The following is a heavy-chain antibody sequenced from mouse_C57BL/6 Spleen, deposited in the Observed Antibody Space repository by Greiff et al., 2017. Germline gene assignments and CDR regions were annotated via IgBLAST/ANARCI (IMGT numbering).Heavy chain of an antibody. CDR2: ISSGGSYT. CDR3: SRRYDDAASYYAMDY. V-gene: IGHV5-6*02. D-gene: IGHD2-4*01. CDR1: GFTFSSYG. J-gene: IGHJ4*01. Sequence: DVHLVESGGDLVKPGGSLKLSCAASGFTFSSYGMSWVRQTPDKRLEWVANISSGGSYTYYPDSVKGRFIISRANDKNTLYLQMRRLKSEDSAMYYWSRRYDDAASYYAMDYWGQGTSLTVSS.